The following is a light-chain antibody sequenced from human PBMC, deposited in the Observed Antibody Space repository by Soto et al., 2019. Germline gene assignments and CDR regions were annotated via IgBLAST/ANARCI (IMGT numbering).Light chain of an antibody. CDR3: QQYNNWRRT. J-gene: IGKJ1*01. V-gene: IGKV3-15*01. Sequence: EIVVTQSPATLSVAPGERATRSCRASQSVSSNLAWYQQKPGQAPRLLIYGASTRATGIPARFSGSGSGTEFTLTISSLQSEDFAVYYCQQYNNWRRTFGQGTKV. CDR2: GAS. CDR1: QSVSSN.